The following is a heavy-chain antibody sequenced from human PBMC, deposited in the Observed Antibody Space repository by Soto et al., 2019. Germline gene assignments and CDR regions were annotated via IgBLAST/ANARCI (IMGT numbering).Heavy chain of an antibody. J-gene: IGHJ3*02. V-gene: IGHV3-9*01. Sequence: DVQLVESGGGLVQPGRSLRLSCAASGFTFDDYAMHWVRQAPGKGPEWVSGISWTSGSIGYADSVKGRFTISSDNAKNSLYLQMNSLRAEDTALYYCAKDMASYGVYAFDILCQGTMVTVSS. D-gene: IGHD4-17*01. CDR1: GFTFDDYA. CDR2: ISWTSGSI. CDR3: AKDMASYGVYAFDI.